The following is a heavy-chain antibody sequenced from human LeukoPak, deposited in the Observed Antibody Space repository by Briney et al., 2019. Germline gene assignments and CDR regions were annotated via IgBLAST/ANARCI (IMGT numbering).Heavy chain of an antibody. CDR3: AKDAQRGSDYSNSLQN. J-gene: IGHJ1*01. CDR2: IWSDGSDK. D-gene: IGHD4-11*01. Sequence: GGSLRLSCAASGFTFSSYSMNWVRQTPGAGLEWVAVIWSDGSDKYYAKSVKGRFTISRDNSKNSLFLQMNSLRAEDTAVYYCAKDAQRGSDYSNSLQNWGQGILVTVSS. CDR1: GFTFSSYS. V-gene: IGHV3-33*06.